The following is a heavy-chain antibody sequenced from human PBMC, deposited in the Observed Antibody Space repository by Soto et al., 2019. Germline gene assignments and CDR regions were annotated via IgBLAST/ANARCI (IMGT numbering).Heavy chain of an antibody. CDR1: GFTFSSYS. Sequence: EVQLVESGGGLVKPGGSLRLSCAASGFTFSSYSMNWVRQAPGKGLEWVSSISSSSSYIYYADSVKGRFTISRDNAKNSLNHQMNSLIAEDTAVYYCARVGGYYDSSGYLDYWGQGTLVTVSS. J-gene: IGHJ4*02. CDR3: ARVGGYYDSSGYLDY. V-gene: IGHV3-21*01. CDR2: ISSSSSYI. D-gene: IGHD3-22*01.